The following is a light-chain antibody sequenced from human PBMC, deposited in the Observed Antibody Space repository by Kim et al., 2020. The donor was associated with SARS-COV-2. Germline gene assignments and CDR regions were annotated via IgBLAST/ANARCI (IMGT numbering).Light chain of an antibody. Sequence: AIQMTQSPSTLSASVGDVVTITCRASQNISTYLGWHQQKPGKAPKPLISTASRLQNGVPSRFSGSGSGTDFTLTISSLQSDDFATYYCQQYYTYSRTFGQGTKVDIK. CDR2: TAS. V-gene: IGKV1-6*01. CDR3: QQYYTYSRT. J-gene: IGKJ1*01. CDR1: QNISTY.